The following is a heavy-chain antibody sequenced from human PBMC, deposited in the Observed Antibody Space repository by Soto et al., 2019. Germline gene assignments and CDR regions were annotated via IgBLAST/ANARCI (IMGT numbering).Heavy chain of an antibody. CDR2: ISTSGNV. CDR1: GGSLTKYY. CDR3: AREHNEYCTLYPLACDY. J-gene: IGHJ4*01. V-gene: IGHV4-4*07. D-gene: IGHD2-8*01. Sequence: SETMSLTCTVSGGSLTKYYWSWIRQPAGKGLEWIGRISTSGNVVSKASLRSRLTMSVDTSKNQFSLRLTSVTAADTAVYYCAREHNEYCTLYPLACDYWCHGAPVTVSS.